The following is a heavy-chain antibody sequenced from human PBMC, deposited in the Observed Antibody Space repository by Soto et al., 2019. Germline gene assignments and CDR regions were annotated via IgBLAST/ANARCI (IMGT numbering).Heavy chain of an antibody. D-gene: IGHD3-3*01. J-gene: IGHJ6*02. Sequence: SETLSLTCAVYGGSFSGYYWSWIRQPPGKGLEWIGEINHSGSTNYNPSLKSRVTISVDTSKNQFSLKLSSVTAAETAVYYCARGLRSGYPPYYYYGMDVWGQGTTVTVSS. V-gene: IGHV4-34*01. CDR1: GGSFSGYY. CDR3: ARGLRSGYPPYYYYGMDV. CDR2: INHSGST.